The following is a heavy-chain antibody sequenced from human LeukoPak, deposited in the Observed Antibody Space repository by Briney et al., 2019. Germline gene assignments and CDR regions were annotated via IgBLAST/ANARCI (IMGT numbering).Heavy chain of an antibody. D-gene: IGHD1/OR15-1a*01. V-gene: IGHV3-23*01. J-gene: IGHJ4*02. CDR3: AKGPRAVEHSTQYFAY. CDR1: GFTFSAFG. CDR2: IHGSGGTT. Sequence: GGTLRLSCAASGFTFSAFGLSWVRQAPGKGLEWVSSIHGSGGTTYYADSVKGRFTVSRDSSKNTLYLQMKSLRAEDTAVYYCAKGPRAVEHSTQYFAYWGQGALVTVSS.